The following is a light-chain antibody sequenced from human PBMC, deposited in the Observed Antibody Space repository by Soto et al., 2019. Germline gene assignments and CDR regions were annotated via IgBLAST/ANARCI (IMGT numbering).Light chain of an antibody. V-gene: IGKV1-5*03. Sequence: DIQMTQSPSTLSAFVGDSVTITCRASQSISSWLAWYQQKPGKAPKLLIYKASNLQIGVPSRFSGSGSGTEFPLTISGPQPDDFATYHCQQYNTYPWTFGQGTKVEIK. J-gene: IGKJ1*01. CDR2: KAS. CDR3: QQYNTYPWT. CDR1: QSISSW.